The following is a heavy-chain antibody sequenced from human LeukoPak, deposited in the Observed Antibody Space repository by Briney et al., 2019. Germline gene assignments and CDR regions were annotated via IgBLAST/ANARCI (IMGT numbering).Heavy chain of an antibody. CDR3: ARVRTGTRDY. CDR1: GFIFSSYW. V-gene: IGHV3-7*01. Sequence: PGGSLRLSCAASGFIFSSYWVSWVRQAPGKGLEWVANIKQDGSEKYYVDSVKGRFTISRDNAKNSLYLQMNSLRAEDTAVYYCARVRTGTRDYWGQGTLVTVSS. D-gene: IGHD1-1*01. J-gene: IGHJ4*02. CDR2: IKQDGSEK.